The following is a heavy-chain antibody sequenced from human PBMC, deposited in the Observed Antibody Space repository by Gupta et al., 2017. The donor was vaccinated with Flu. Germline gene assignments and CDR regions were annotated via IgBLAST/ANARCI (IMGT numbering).Heavy chain of an antibody. J-gene: IGHJ4*02. CDR1: GGSISTSNYY. Sequence: QLQLQGSGPGLVKPSETLSLSCTVSGGSISTSNYYWALIRQPPGKGLEWIGTIYYSGTTYYNPSLRCRATMSLDTSRNQFSLKVRSVTAADTAVYYCAGGVGYAAFDFWGQGALVTVSS. V-gene: IGHV4-39*01. CDR2: IYYSGTT. CDR3: AGGVGYAAFDF. D-gene: IGHD2-2*01.